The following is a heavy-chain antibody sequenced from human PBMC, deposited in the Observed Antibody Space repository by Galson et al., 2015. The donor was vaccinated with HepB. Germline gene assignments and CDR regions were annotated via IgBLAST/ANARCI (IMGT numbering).Heavy chain of an antibody. J-gene: IGHJ5*02. Sequence: SVKVSCKASGYTFTSYYMHWVRQAPGQGLEWMGIINPSGGSTSYAQKFQGRVTVTRDTSTSTVYMELSSLRSEDTAVYYCARDQGYDFWSGYSGGWFDPWGQGTLVTVSS. CDR1: GYTFTSYY. D-gene: IGHD3-3*01. CDR3: ARDQGYDFWSGYSGGWFDP. CDR2: INPSGGST. V-gene: IGHV1-46*01.